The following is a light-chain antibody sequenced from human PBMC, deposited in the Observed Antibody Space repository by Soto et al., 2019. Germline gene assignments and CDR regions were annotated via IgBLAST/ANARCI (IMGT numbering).Light chain of an antibody. Sequence: EIVLTQSPGPLSFSPGERATLSCRARPSVSSSYLGWYQQKPGQAPRLVIHGATTRATGIPARFSGGGSVTEFTLTISSLQSEDFAVYYCQQYEKWPPSITFGQGTRLEIK. J-gene: IGKJ5*01. V-gene: IGKV3-15*01. CDR3: QQYEKWPPSIT. CDR1: PSVSSSY. CDR2: GAT.